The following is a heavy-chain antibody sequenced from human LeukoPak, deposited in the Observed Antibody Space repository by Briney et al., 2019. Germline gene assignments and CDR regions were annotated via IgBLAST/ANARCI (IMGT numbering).Heavy chain of an antibody. CDR3: AKVPTYLNILTGFPFDI. J-gene: IGHJ3*02. D-gene: IGHD3-9*01. CDR2: ISYDGSNK. Sequence: GGPRGPPCAAPGFTFRSFPMHWVRQAPGKGLEGVAVISYDGSNKYYVESVKGRFTISRDNSENTLYLQMNSLRAEDTALYYCAKVPTYLNILTGFPFDIWGQGTMVTVSS. CDR1: GFTFRSFP. V-gene: IGHV3-30-3*01.